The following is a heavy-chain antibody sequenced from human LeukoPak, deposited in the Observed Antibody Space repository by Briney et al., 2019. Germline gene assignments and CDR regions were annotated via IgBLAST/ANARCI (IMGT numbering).Heavy chain of an antibody. CDR1: GFTFSTYW. V-gene: IGHV3-7*01. D-gene: IGHD1-26*01. CDR2: TNQDGSEK. J-gene: IGHJ4*02. CDR3: ARDASGSFYDY. Sequence: GGSLRLSCAASGFTFSTYWMTWVRQAPGKGLEWVANTNQDGSEKYYVDSVKGRFTISRDNAKNSLYLQMDSLRAEDTAMYYCARDASGSFYDYWGQGALVTVSS.